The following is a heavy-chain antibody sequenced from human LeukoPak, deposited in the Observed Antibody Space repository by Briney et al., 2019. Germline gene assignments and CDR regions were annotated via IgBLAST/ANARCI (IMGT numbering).Heavy chain of an antibody. J-gene: IGHJ3*02. Sequence: SETLSLTCTVSGGSISSGGYYWSWIRQHPGKGLEWIGYIYYSGSTYYNPSLKSRVTISVDTSKNQFSLKLSSVTAADTAVYYCARDRFVGATPPDAFDIWDQGTMVTVSS. CDR2: IYYSGST. CDR1: GGSISSGGYY. V-gene: IGHV4-31*03. CDR3: ARDRFVGATPPDAFDI. D-gene: IGHD2-15*01.